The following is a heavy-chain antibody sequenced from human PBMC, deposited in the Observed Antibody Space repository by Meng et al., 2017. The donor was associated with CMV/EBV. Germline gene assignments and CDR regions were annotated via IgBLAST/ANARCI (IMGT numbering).Heavy chain of an antibody. D-gene: IGHD1-14*01. V-gene: IGHV4-34*01. CDR3: ARAPPFYGMDV. CDR2: INHSGST. Sequence: GSLRLSCAVYGGSFSGYYLSWIRQPPGKGLEWIGEINHSGSTNCNPSLKSRITISADTSKNQFALKLSSVNAADTAVYYCARAPPFYGMDVWGQGTTVTVSS. CDR1: GGSFSGYY. J-gene: IGHJ6*02.